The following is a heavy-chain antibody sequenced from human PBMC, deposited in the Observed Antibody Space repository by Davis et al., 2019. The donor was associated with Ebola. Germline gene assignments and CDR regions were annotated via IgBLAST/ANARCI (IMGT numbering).Heavy chain of an antibody. CDR2: VYHDGTIK. J-gene: IGHJ4*02. CDR3: AKERGHDFWSGYDATFDY. V-gene: IGHV3-30*18. CDR1: GFTFSSYG. Sequence: GGSLRLSCAASGFTFSSYGMHWVRQAPGKGLEWVAVVYHDGTIKYYGDSVRGRFTISRDNSKNTLYLQMNNLRSEDTAVYFCAKERGHDFWSGYDATFDYWGQGTLVTVSS. D-gene: IGHD3-3*01.